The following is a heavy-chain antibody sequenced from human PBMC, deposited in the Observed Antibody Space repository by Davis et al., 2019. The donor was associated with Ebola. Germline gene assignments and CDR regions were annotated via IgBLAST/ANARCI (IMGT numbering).Heavy chain of an antibody. CDR2: IYYSGST. D-gene: IGHD6-19*01. Sequence: SETLSLTCTVPGGSISSYYWSWIRQPPGKGLEWIGYIYYSGSTKYNPSLKSRVTISVDTSKNQFSLKLSSVTAADTAVYYCARENGIAVAGTYFYFDYWGQGTLVTVSS. V-gene: IGHV4-59*12. J-gene: IGHJ4*02. CDR1: GGSISSYY. CDR3: ARENGIAVAGTYFYFDY.